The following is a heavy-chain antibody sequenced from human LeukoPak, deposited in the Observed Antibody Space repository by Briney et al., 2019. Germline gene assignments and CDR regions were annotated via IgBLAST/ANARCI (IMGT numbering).Heavy chain of an antibody. CDR1: GLTFSSYA. J-gene: IGHJ6*02. Sequence: GGSLRLSCAASGLTFSSYAMHWVRQAPGKGLEWVAVISYDGSNKYYADSVKGRFTISRDNSKNTLYLQMNSLRAEDTAVYYCARDLLRYSSGWYSSRNYYYGMDVWGQGTTVTVSS. V-gene: IGHV3-30-3*01. CDR3: ARDLLRYSSGWYSSRNYYYGMDV. D-gene: IGHD6-19*01. CDR2: ISYDGSNK.